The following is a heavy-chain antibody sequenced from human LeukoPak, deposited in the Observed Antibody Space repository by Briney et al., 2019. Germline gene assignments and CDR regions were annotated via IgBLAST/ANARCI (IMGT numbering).Heavy chain of an antibody. CDR3: ARDLGYCTNGVCYYFDY. D-gene: IGHD2-8*01. CDR1: GYTFTGYY. Sequence: ASVKVSCKASGYTFTGYYMHWVRQAPGQGLGWMGWVNPNSGGTNYAQKFQGRVTMTRDTSISTAYMELSRLRSDDTAVYYCARDLGYCTNGVCYYFDYWGQGTLVTVSS. V-gene: IGHV1-2*02. CDR2: VNPNSGGT. J-gene: IGHJ4*02.